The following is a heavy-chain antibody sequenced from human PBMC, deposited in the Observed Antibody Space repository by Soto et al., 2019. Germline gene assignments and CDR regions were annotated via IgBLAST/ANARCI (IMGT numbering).Heavy chain of an antibody. CDR1: GFSFSSYG. J-gene: IGHJ3*02. CDR3: AKEGPYSSSWPDAFDI. V-gene: IGHV3-30*18. Sequence: GGSLRLSCAASGFSFSSYGMHWVRQAPGKGLEWVAVISYDGSNKYYADSVKGRFTISRDNSKNTLYLQMNSLRAEDTAVYYCAKEGPYSSSWPDAFDIWGQGTMVTGSS. CDR2: ISYDGSNK. D-gene: IGHD6-13*01.